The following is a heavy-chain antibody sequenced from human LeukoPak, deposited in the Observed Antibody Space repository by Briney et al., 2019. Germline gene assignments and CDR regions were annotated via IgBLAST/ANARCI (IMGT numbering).Heavy chain of an antibody. CDR3: ARGWVGPMIVDAFDI. Sequence: GASVKVSCKASGYTFTSYAMNWVRQAPGQGLEWMGWINTNTGNPTYAQGFTGRFVFSLDTSVSTAYLQISSLKAEDTAVYYCARGWVGPMIVDAFDIWGQGTMVTVSS. CDR2: INTNTGNP. CDR1: GYTFTSYA. V-gene: IGHV7-4-1*02. J-gene: IGHJ3*02. D-gene: IGHD3-22*01.